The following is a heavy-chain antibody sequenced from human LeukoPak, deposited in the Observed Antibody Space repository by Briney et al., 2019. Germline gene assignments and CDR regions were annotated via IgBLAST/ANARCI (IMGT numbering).Heavy chain of an antibody. D-gene: IGHD7-27*01. CDR2: IYYSGST. CDR3: VRQRDWGSSYHFDY. Sequence: SETLSLTCTVSGGSISNSSYYWGWIRQPPGKGLEWIGCIYYSGSTYYNPSLKSRVIISVDTSKNQFSLKLSSVTAADTAVYYCVRQRDWGSSYHFDYWGQGTLVTVST. J-gene: IGHJ4*02. CDR1: GGSISNSSYY. V-gene: IGHV4-39*01.